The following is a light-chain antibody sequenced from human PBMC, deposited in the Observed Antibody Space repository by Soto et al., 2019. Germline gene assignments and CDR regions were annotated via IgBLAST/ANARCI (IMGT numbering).Light chain of an antibody. J-gene: IGKJ1*01. CDR2: GAS. CDR3: QHYASSPRT. Sequence: EVVLTQSPGTLSLSPGERATLSCRTSRSISSSYLAWYQQKPGQAPRLLIYGASSRANGIPDRFSGSGSGTDFTLTISRLEPEDFAVYYCQHYASSPRTFGQGTQVEVK. V-gene: IGKV3-20*01. CDR1: RSISSSY.